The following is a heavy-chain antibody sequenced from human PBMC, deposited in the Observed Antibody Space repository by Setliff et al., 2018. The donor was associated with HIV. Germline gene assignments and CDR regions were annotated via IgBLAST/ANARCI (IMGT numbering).Heavy chain of an antibody. J-gene: IGHJ4*02. V-gene: IGHV4-39*01. CDR2: IYYSGDT. CDR3: ARMEATRPPRGLDY. Sequence: SETLSLTCTVSGGSISSSSYCWGWIRQPPGKGLEWIGTIYYSGDTQYNPSFKTRVIMSVDTSKNQFSLRLISVTAADTAVYYCARMEATRPPRGLDYWGPGTLVTVSS. CDR1: GGSISSSSYC. D-gene: IGHD6-6*01.